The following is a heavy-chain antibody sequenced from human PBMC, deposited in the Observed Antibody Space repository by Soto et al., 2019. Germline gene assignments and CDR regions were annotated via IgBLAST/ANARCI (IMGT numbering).Heavy chain of an antibody. D-gene: IGHD3-22*01. J-gene: IGHJ4*01. CDR1: GFTFSSYA. CDR2: ISYDGSNK. V-gene: IGHV3-30*04. CDR3: ARDGPPYDSSGYYYDY. Sequence: GGSLRLSCAASGFTFSSYAMHWVRQAPGKGLEWVAVISYDGSNKYYADSVKGRFTISRDNSKNTLYLQMNSLRAEDTAVYYCARDGPPYDSSGYYYDYWGHGTLVTVSS.